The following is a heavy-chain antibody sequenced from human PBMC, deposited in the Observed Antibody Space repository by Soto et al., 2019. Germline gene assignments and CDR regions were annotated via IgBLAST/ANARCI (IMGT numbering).Heavy chain of an antibody. J-gene: IGHJ4*02. CDR2: VSIGGST. CDR1: GFTFSSYA. CDR3: AKLRGAGGHFDY. V-gene: IGHV3-23*01. Sequence: PXESLRLSCAASGFTFSSYAMGWVRQGPGKGLEWVAVVSIGGSTHYADSVRGRFTISRDNSKNTLSLQMNSLTAEDTAVYFCAKLRGAGGHFDYWGQGARVTVPQ. D-gene: IGHD2-15*01.